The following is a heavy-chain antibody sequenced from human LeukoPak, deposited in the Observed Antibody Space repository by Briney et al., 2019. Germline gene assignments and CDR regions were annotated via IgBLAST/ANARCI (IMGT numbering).Heavy chain of an antibody. D-gene: IGHD4-17*01. CDR1: GFTFSSYA. CDR2: ISGSGGST. CDR3: AKRAVTSYYFDY. Sequence: PGGSLRLSCAASGFTFSSYAMSWVRQAPGKGLEWVSAISGSGGSTYYADSVKGRFTISRDNSKNTRYLQKNSLRDEDTDVYYCAKRAVTSYYFDYWGQGTLVTVSS. V-gene: IGHV3-23*01. J-gene: IGHJ4*02.